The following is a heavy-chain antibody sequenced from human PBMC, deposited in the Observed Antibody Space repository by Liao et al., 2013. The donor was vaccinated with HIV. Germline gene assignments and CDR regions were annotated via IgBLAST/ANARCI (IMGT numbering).Heavy chain of an antibody. CDR2: IYSSGST. Sequence: QVQLQESGPGLVKPSETLSLTCTVSGGSISSYYWSWIRQPAGKGLEWIGRIYSSGSTNYNRSLKSRVTMSIDTSKNQFSLKLSSVTAADTAVYYCAKVDQYYDYWSGYENWFDPWGQGTLVTVSS. J-gene: IGHJ5*02. V-gene: IGHV4-4*07. CDR3: AKVDQYYDYWSGYENWFDP. D-gene: IGHD3-3*01. CDR1: GGSISSYY.